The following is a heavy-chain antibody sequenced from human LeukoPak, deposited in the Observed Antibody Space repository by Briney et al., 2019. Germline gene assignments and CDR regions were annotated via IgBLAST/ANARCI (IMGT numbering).Heavy chain of an antibody. CDR1: GGSISSYY. Sequence: SETLSLTCTVSGGSISSYYWSWIRQPPGKGLEWIGYIYYSGSTNYNPSLKSRVTISVDTSKNQFSLKLSSVTAADTAVYYCARQRYDSSGYYRRYFDYWGQGTLVTVSS. V-gene: IGHV4-59*08. J-gene: IGHJ4*02. CDR3: ARQRYDSSGYYRRYFDY. D-gene: IGHD3-22*01. CDR2: IYYSGST.